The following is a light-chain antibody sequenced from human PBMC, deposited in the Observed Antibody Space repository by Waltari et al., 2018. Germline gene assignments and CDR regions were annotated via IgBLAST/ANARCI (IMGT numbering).Light chain of an antibody. CDR3: SSYSNTGAYWV. CDR1: SRDIGGYNY. CDR2: EVS. Sequence: QSALTQPASVSGSPGQSITISCTGTSRDIGGYNYVSWYQLYPGKAPKLILSEVSDRPSGVSNRFSGSKSGNTASLTISGLQAEDETVYYCSSYSNTGAYWVFGGGTKLTVL. V-gene: IGLV2-14*01. J-gene: IGLJ3*02.